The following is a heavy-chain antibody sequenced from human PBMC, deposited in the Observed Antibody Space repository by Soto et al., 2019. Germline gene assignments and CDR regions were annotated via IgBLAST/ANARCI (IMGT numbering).Heavy chain of an antibody. J-gene: IGHJ3*02. Sequence: GGSLRLSCAASGFTFSSYWMHWVRQAPGKGLVWVSRINSDGSSTSYADSVKGRFTISRDNAKNTLYLQMNSLRAEDSAVYYCARVSWGMGAFDIWGQGTMVTVSS. CDR1: GFTFSSYW. D-gene: IGHD7-27*01. CDR3: ARVSWGMGAFDI. V-gene: IGHV3-74*01. CDR2: INSDGSST.